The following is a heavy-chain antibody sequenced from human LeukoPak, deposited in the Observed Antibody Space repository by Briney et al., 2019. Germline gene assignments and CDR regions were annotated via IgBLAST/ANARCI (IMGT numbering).Heavy chain of an antibody. V-gene: IGHV4-34*01. CDR3: ARQGPRYYGSGSYSPAYYFDY. CDR2: INHSGST. CDR1: GGSFSGYY. J-gene: IGHJ4*02. D-gene: IGHD3-10*01. Sequence: SETLSLTCAVYGGSFSGYYWSWIRQPPGKGLEWIGEINHSGSTNYNPSLKSRVTISVDTSKNQFSLKLSSVTAADTAVYYCARQGPRYYGSGSYSPAYYFDYWGQGTLVTVSS.